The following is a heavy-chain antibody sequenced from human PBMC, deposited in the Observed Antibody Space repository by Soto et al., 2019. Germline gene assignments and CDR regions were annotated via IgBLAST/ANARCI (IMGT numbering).Heavy chain of an antibody. J-gene: IGHJ3*01. CDR3: ANMTSYGGNYRDAFDV. CDR2: VTGRSRNT. V-gene: IGHV3-23*01. CDR1: GFTFNNFA. Sequence: EMQLLESGGGLQQPGGSLRLSCAASGFTFNNFAMGWVRQAPGKGLAWISAVTGRSRNTYYADSVKGPFTISRNNFENTVYLQMDGLRVEDTAVEYCANMTSYGGNYRDAFDVWGRGTMVTVAS. D-gene: IGHD1-26*01.